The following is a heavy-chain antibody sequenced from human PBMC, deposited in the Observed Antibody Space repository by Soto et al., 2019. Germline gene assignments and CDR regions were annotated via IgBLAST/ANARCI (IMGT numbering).Heavy chain of an antibody. CDR3: ARDRRGNWNYPPADAFDI. Sequence: SVKVSCKASGGTFSSYAISWVRQAPGQGLEWMGGIIPIFGTANYAQKLQGRVTITADESTSTAYMELSSLRSEDTAVYYCARDRRGNWNYPPADAFDIWGQGTMVTVSS. D-gene: IGHD1-7*01. V-gene: IGHV1-69*13. J-gene: IGHJ3*02. CDR1: GGTFSSYA. CDR2: IIPIFGTA.